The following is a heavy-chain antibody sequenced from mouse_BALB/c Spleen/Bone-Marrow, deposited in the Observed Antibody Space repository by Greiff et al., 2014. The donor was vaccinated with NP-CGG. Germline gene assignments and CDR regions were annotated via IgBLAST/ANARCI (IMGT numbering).Heavy chain of an antibody. V-gene: IGHV5-6-3*01. CDR2: INTNGGTT. CDR3: ARNRYDWFAY. J-gene: IGHJ3*01. CDR1: GFTFSSYD. D-gene: IGHD2-14*01. Sequence: EVNLVESGGVLVQPGGSLKLSCAASGFTFSSYDMSWVRQTPDKRLELVATINTNGGTTYYPDSVKGRFTISRDNAKSTLYLQMSILKSADTAIYYCARNRYDWFAYWGQGTLVTVSA.